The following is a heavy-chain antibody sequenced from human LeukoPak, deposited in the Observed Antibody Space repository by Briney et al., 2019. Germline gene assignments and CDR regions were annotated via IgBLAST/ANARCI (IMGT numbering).Heavy chain of an antibody. J-gene: IGHJ5*02. CDR2: INHSGST. CDR1: GGSFSGYY. D-gene: IGHD3-3*01. CDR3: ASLLFTIFGVDPGWFDP. V-gene: IGHV4-34*01. Sequence: PSETLSLTCAVYGGSFSGYYWSWIRQPPGKGLEWIGEINHSGSTNYNPSLKSRVTISVDTSKNQFSLKLSSVTDADTAVYYCASLLFTIFGVDPGWFDPWGQGTLVTVSS.